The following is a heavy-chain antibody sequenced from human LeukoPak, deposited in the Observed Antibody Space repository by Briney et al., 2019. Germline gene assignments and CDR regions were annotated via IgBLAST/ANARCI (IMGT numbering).Heavy chain of an antibody. D-gene: IGHD3-10*01. CDR1: GFTFSSYA. Sequence: GGSLRLSCAASGFTFSSYAMHWVRQAPGKGLEWVAVISYDGSNKYYADSVKGRFTISRDNPKNTLYLQMNSLRAEDTAVYYCASLLPYGSGSWYGMDVWGQGTTVTVSS. J-gene: IGHJ6*02. V-gene: IGHV3-30-3*01. CDR2: ISYDGSNK. CDR3: ASLLPYGSGSWYGMDV.